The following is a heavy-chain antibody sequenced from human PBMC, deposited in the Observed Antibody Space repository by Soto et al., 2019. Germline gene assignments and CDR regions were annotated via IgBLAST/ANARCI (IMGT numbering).Heavy chain of an antibody. Sequence: QVQLVQSGAEVKKPGSSVKVSCKASGGTFSSYAISWVRQAPGQGLEWMGGIIPIFGTANYAQKFQGRVTITADEPTSTAYMELSSLRSEDTAVYYCARGETRFKLCRGVINYGMDVWGQGTTVTVSS. CDR1: GGTFSSYA. V-gene: IGHV1-69*01. D-gene: IGHD3-10*01. CDR2: IIPIFGTA. J-gene: IGHJ6*02. CDR3: ARGETRFKLCRGVINYGMDV.